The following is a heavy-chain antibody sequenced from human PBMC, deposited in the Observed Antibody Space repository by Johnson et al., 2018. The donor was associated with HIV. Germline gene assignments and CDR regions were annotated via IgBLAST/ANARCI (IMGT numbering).Heavy chain of an antibody. D-gene: IGHD2-21*01. CDR1: AFPFDDHA. CDR2: I. V-gene: IGHV3-9*01. J-gene: IGHJ3*01. Sequence: VQLVESGGGLVQPGRSLRLSCAASAFPFDDHALHWVRQSPGTGLQWFSIILKGRFTISRDNAKNDLDLQMNSLRVEDTAVYYCAKVDCGGDTCAGYDPFDLWGQGTLVTVSS. CDR3: AKVDCGGDTCAGYDPFDL.